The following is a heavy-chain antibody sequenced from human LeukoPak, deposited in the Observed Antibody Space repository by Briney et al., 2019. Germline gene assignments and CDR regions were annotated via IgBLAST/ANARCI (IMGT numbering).Heavy chain of an antibody. J-gene: IGHJ4*02. CDR1: GFTVATNY. V-gene: IGHV3-66*01. D-gene: IGHD1-26*01. Sequence: GGSLRLSCAASGFTVATNYMSWVRQAPGKGLEWVSVLYSGGITYYPDSVKGRFTISRDNSKNTLYLQMNSLRAEDTAVYYCARIASRSYADCWGQGTLVTVSS. CDR3: ARIASRSYADC. CDR2: LYSGGIT.